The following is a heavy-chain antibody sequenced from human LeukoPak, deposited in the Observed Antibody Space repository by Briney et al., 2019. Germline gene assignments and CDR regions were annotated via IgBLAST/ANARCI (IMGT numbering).Heavy chain of an antibody. CDR3: AKGGMSSSGLGD. V-gene: IGHV3-21*04. CDR2: ISSSSSYI. CDR1: GFTFSSYS. Sequence: PGGSLRLSCAASGFTFSSYSMNWVRQAPGKGLEWVSSISSSSSYIYYADSVKGRFTISRDNSKNTQYLQMNSLRAEDTAVYYCAKGGMSSSGLGDWGQGTLVTVSS. D-gene: IGHD3-22*01. J-gene: IGHJ4*02.